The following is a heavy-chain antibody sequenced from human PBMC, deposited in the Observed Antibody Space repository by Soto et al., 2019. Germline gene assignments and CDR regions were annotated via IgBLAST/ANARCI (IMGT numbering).Heavy chain of an antibody. CDR3: ARHWGPFGEQRTYYYGMDV. V-gene: IGHV5-51*01. CDR2: IYPGDSDT. CDR1: GYSFTSYW. J-gene: IGHJ6*02. Sequence: GESLKISCKGSGYSFTSYWIGWVRQMPGKGLDWMGIIYPGDSDTRYSPSFQGQVTISADKSISTAYLQWSSLKASDTAMYYCARHWGPFGEQRTYYYGMDVWGQGTTVTVSS. D-gene: IGHD3-16*01.